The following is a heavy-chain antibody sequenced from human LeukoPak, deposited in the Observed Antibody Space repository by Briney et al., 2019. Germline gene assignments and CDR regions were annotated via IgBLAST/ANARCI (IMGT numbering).Heavy chain of an antibody. D-gene: IGHD2-2*01. CDR1: GFTFSSYG. J-gene: IGHJ3*02. V-gene: IGHV3-30*18. CDR2: ISYDGSNK. Sequence: GGSLRLSCAASGFTFSSYGMHWVRQAPGKGLEWVAVISYDGSNKYYADSVKGRFTISRDNSKNTLYLQMNSLRAEDTAVYYCAKPALPSQDAFDIWGQGQWSPSLQ. CDR3: AKPALPSQDAFDI.